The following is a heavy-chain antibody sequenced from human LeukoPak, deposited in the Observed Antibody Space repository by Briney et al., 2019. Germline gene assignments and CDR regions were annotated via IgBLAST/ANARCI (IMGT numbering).Heavy chain of an antibody. CDR1: GYTFTSYG. CDR3: AREDYDILTGYWYNWFDP. CDR2: ISAYNGNT. Sequence: ASVKVSCKASGYTFTSYGISWVRQAPGQGLEWMGWISAYNGNTNYAQKLQGRVTMTTDTSTSTAYMELRGLRSDDTAVYYCAREDYDILTGYWYNWFDPWGQGTLVTVSS. V-gene: IGHV1-18*01. D-gene: IGHD3-9*01. J-gene: IGHJ5*02.